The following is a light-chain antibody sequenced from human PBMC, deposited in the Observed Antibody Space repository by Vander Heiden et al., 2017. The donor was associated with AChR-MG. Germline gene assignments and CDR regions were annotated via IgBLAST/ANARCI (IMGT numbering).Light chain of an antibody. CDR3: RQRNNEPPEST. Sequence: EIVLTQSPATLSLSPGDRATLSCRASQSVSSYLAWYQQKPGQAPRRLIYDASNRATGSPARFSGSGSGTDYTLTISSLEPEDFAVYYCRQRNNEPPESTFGQGTRLEIK. V-gene: IGKV3-11*01. J-gene: IGKJ5*01. CDR1: QSVSSY. CDR2: DAS.